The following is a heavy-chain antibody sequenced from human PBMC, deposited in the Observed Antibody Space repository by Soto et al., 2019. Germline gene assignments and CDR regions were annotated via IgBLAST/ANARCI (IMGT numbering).Heavy chain of an antibody. CDR3: ARSPAGGTNWFDP. J-gene: IGHJ5*02. CDR1: GYTFTSYG. Sequence: QVQLVQSGAEVKKPGASVKVSCKASGYTFTSYGISWVRQAPGQGLEWMGWISAYNGNTKYAQKLQGRVTMTTATSTSTAYMEPRSLRSDATAVYYCARSPAGGTNWFDPWGQGTLVTVSS. V-gene: IGHV1-18*01. CDR2: ISAYNGNT. D-gene: IGHD3-16*01.